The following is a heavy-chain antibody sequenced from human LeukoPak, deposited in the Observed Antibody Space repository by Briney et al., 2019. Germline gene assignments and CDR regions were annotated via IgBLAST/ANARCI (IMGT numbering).Heavy chain of an antibody. CDR1: GFALLTTGGG. V-gene: IGHV2-5*02. J-gene: IGHJ4*02. CDR2: SYLDDDK. D-gene: IGHD3-16*01. CDR3: AHKRLDNVSETFYFYY. Sequence: SGPTLIHPSQPLTLIWKLSGFALLTTGGGGGWIRQPPGKALEWLALSYLDDDKRYSPSLKSRLTITYDTPNNQVGPIMTKMDPADTASYYCAHKRLDNVSETFYFYYWGQGTLVTVSS.